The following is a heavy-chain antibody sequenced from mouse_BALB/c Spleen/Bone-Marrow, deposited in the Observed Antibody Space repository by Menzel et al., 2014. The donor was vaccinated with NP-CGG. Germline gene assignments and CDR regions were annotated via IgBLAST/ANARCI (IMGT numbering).Heavy chain of an antibody. V-gene: IGHV1S137*01. Sequence: VQLQQSGAELVRPGVSLKISCKGSGYTFTDYAVHWVKQSHAKSLEWIGVISTYYGDATYNQKFKGKATMTVDKSSSTAYMELARLTSEDSAIYYCARDLDYWGQGTTLTVSS. CDR2: ISTYYGDA. CDR3: ARDLDY. J-gene: IGHJ2*01. CDR1: GYTFTDYA.